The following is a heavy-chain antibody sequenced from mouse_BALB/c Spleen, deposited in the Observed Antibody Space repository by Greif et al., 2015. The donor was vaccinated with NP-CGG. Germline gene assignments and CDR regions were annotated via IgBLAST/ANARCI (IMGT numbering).Heavy chain of an antibody. CDR3: ARGKNYYAMDY. CDR2: ISTKXGNT. Sequence: VQLQQSGPELVRPGVSVKISCKGSGSTLTDYALHWVKQSHAKSLEWIGVISTKXGNTTYTQKFKGKATMTVDKSSSTAYMERARLTSEDSAIYYCARGKNYYAMDYWGQGTSVTVSS. J-gene: IGHJ4*01. V-gene: IGHV1-67*01. CDR1: GSTLTDYA.